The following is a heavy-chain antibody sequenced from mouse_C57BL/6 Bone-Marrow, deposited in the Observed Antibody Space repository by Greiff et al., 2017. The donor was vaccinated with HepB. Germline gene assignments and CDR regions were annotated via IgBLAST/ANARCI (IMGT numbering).Heavy chain of an antibody. J-gene: IGHJ3*01. Sequence: VMLVESGAELARPGASVKLSCKASGYTFTSYGISWVKQRTGQGLEWIGEIYPRSGNTYYNEKFKGKATLTADKSSSTAYMKLRSLTSEDSAVYFCARDYYYGSSYVWFAYWGQGTLVTVSA. CDR1: GYTFTSYG. CDR3: ARDYYYGSSYVWFAY. D-gene: IGHD1-1*01. V-gene: IGHV1-81*01. CDR2: IYPRSGNT.